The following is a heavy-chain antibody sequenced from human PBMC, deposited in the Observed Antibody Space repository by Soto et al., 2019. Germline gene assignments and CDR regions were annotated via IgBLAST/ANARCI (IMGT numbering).Heavy chain of an antibody. CDR3: ARASYYGAAVDY. V-gene: IGHV3-53*01. Sequence: GGSLRLSCAASGFIISNNFMTWVRQAPGKGLEWVSVIYSAGGTYYADSVKGRFTIPGDNSKNTLYLQMDSLRPEDTAVYYCARASYYGAAVDYWGQGTMVTDYS. J-gene: IGHJ4*02. CDR1: GFIISNNF. D-gene: IGHD3-10*01. CDR2: IYSAGGT.